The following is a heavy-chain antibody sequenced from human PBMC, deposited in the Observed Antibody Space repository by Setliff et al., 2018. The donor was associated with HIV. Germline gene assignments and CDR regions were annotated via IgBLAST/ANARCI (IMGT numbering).Heavy chain of an antibody. CDR2: IIPIFGTA. Sequence: TFSSYAISWVRQAPGQGLEWMGGIIPIFGTANYAQKFQGRVTMTRDTSTSTVYMELSSLRSEDTAVYYCARDPGGAPIAVAGTETPYYFDYWGQGTLVTVSS. CDR1: TFSSYA. J-gene: IGHJ4*02. CDR3: ARDPGGAPIAVAGTETPYYFDY. V-gene: IGHV1-69*05. D-gene: IGHD6-19*01.